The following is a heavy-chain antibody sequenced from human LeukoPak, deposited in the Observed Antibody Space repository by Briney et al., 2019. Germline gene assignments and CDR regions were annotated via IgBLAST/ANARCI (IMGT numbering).Heavy chain of an antibody. CDR2: IYYSGTT. CDR1: GGSISSSSYY. D-gene: IGHD5-12*01. CDR3: ARDFLPPHYTATIRPDWYFDL. J-gene: IGHJ2*01. Sequence: KTSETLSLTCTVSGGSISSSSYYWGWIRQPPGKGLEWIGSIYYSGTTSYNPSLESRVIISVDTSKNQFSLKLSSVTAADTAVYYCARDFLPPHYTATIRPDWYFDLWGRGTLVTVS. V-gene: IGHV4-39*07.